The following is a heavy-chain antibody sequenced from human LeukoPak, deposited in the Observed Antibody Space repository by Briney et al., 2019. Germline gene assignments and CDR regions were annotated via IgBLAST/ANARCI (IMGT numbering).Heavy chain of an antibody. D-gene: IGHD3-22*01. Sequence: SQTLSLTCASSGDSVSSNIAAWNWIRQSPSRGLEWLGRTYYRSKWSNDYAVSVKSRITINADTSKYQFSLQLNSVTPEDTAVYYCARSGYFAEYFQHWGQGTLLTVSS. CDR1: GDSVSSNIAA. CDR2: TYYRSKWSN. J-gene: IGHJ1*01. V-gene: IGHV6-1*01. CDR3: ARSGYFAEYFQH.